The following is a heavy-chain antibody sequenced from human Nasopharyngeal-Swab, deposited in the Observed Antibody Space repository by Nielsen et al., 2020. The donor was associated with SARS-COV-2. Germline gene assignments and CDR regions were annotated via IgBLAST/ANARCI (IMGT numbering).Heavy chain of an antibody. D-gene: IGHD2-21*01. V-gene: IGHV3-23*01. CDR1: GFTFSSYA. Sequence: GGSLRLFCAASGFTFSSYAMSWVRQAPGEGLEWVSAISGSGGSTYYADSVKGRFTISRDNSKNTLYMQTNSLRVEDTAVYYCAKAPYLRGLDVWGQGITVTVSS. CDR2: ISGSGGST. CDR3: AKAPYLRGLDV. J-gene: IGHJ6*02.